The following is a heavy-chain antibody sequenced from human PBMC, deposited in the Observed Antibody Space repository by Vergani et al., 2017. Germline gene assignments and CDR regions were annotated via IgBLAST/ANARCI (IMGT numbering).Heavy chain of an antibody. D-gene: IGHD6-13*01. Sequence: QVQLVQSGAEVKKPGSSVKVSCKASGGTFSSYAISWVRQAPGQGLEWMGGIIPIFGTANYAQKFQGRVTITADQSPSTAYMEQSSLRSEDTAVYYCAINGAAAEVVWFDPWGQGTLVTVSS. CDR2: IIPIFGTA. J-gene: IGHJ5*02. CDR1: GGTFSSYA. V-gene: IGHV1-69*01. CDR3: AINGAAAEVVWFDP.